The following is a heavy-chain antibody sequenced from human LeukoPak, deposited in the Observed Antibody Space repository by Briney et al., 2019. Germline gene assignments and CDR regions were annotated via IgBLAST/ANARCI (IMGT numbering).Heavy chain of an antibody. D-gene: IGHD5-18*01. V-gene: IGHV3-15*01. J-gene: IGHJ4*02. CDR3: TTDPSSAVPRYSYGYSEWFFDY. CDR2: IKSKTDGGTT. CDR1: GFTFSNAW. Sequence: KPGGSLRLSCAASGFTFSNAWMSWVRQAPGKGLEWVGRIKSKTDGGTTDYAAPVKGRFTISRDDSKNTLYLQMNSLKTEDTAVYYCTTDPSSAVPRYSYGYSEWFFDYWGQGTLVTVSS.